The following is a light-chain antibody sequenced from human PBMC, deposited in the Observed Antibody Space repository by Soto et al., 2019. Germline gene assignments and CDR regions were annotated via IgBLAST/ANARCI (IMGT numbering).Light chain of an antibody. V-gene: IGLV2-14*01. CDR2: EVT. Sequence: QSALTQPASVSGSPGQSNTISCTGTSSDVGRYNYVSWYQHHPGKAPKLIIYEVTNRPSGVSNRFSGSKSGNTASLTISGLQAEDEADYHCSSYTTSNTWVFGGGTKLTVL. CDR1: SSDVGRYNY. J-gene: IGLJ3*02. CDR3: SSYTTSNTWV.